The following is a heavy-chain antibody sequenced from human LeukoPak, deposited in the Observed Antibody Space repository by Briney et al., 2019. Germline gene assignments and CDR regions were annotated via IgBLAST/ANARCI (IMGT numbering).Heavy chain of an antibody. CDR3: ARGSRGWGSRLWFDP. CDR2: ISAYNGNT. V-gene: IGHV1-18*01. Sequence: ASVKVSCKASGYTFTSYGISWVRQAPGQGLEWMGWISAYNGNTNYAQKLQGRVTMTTDTSTSTAYMELRSLRSDDTAVYYCARGSRGWGSRLWFDPWGQGTLVTVSS. D-gene: IGHD3-16*01. CDR1: GYTFTSYG. J-gene: IGHJ5*02.